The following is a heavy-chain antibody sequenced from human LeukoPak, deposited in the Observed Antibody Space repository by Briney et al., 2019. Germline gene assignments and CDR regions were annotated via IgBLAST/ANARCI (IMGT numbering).Heavy chain of an antibody. V-gene: IGHV1-69*04. CDR3: ARVDVVVTSSANYYYGMDV. CDR1: GGTFSSYA. Sequence: SVKVSCKASGGTFSSYAISWVRQAPGQGLEWMGRIIPILGIANYAQKFQGRVTITADKSTSTAYMELSSLRSEDTAVYYCARVDVVVTSSANYYYGMDVWGQGTTVTVSS. D-gene: IGHD2-21*02. CDR2: IIPILGIA. J-gene: IGHJ6*02.